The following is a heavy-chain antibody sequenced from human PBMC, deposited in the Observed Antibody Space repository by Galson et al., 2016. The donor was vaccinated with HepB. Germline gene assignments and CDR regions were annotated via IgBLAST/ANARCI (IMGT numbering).Heavy chain of an antibody. CDR3: ARPMFSDYYTLFAY. J-gene: IGHJ4*02. CDR2: IYYSGRT. CDR1: GGSISSSNYY. Sequence: SETLSLTCTVSGGSISSSNYYWGWVRQPPGKGLEWIGGIYYSGRTYYNPSLKSRVSMSVDTSRNQLSLRLNSVTAADTAVYFCARPMFSDYYTLFAYWGQGILVTVSS. D-gene: IGHD5/OR15-5a*01. V-gene: IGHV4-39*01.